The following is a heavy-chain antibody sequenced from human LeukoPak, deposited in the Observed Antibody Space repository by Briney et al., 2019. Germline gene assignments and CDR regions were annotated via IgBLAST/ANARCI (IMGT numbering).Heavy chain of an antibody. V-gene: IGHV3-30-3*01. J-gene: IGHJ4*02. CDR3: ARPINNGSGTYSFPY. CDR2: ISYGAANE. Sequence: GGSLRLSCAASGFRFHFFAVHWAPPAPDRGLEGVGVISYGAANEYYADSVTGRLTISRDNSKNTLYMEMSSLRPEDTAVYYCARPINNGSGTYSFPYWGQGTLVTVSS. D-gene: IGHD3-10*01. CDR1: GFRFHFFA.